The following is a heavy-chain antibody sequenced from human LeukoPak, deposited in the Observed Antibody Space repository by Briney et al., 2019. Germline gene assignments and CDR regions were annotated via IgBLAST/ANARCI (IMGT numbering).Heavy chain of an antibody. CDR3: ARPSTFVVVSGADAFDM. CDR2: IYFGGRT. CDR1: GDSISNNNYY. Sequence: SETLSLTCTVSGDSISNNNYYWGWIRQPPGKGLEWIGNIYFGGRTYYNPSLKNRVTISVDTSENQFSLELTSVTAADTAVYYCARPSTFVVVSGADAFDMWGQGTMVTVSS. V-gene: IGHV4-39*01. J-gene: IGHJ3*02. D-gene: IGHD2-21*01.